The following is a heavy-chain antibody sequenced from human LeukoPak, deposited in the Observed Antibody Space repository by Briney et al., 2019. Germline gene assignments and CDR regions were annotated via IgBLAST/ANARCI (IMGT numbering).Heavy chain of an antibody. D-gene: IGHD6-19*01. J-gene: IGHJ4*02. CDR3: ARSSYPYYFDY. V-gene: IGHV3-74*01. CDR2: VNNDGSST. Sequence: GGSLRLSCAASGFTFGSYWMHWVRQAPGKGLMWVSRVNNDGSSTTYADSVEGRFTISRDNARNTLYLQMNSLRAEDTAVYYCARSSYPYYFDYWGQGTLVTVSS. CDR1: GFTFGSYW.